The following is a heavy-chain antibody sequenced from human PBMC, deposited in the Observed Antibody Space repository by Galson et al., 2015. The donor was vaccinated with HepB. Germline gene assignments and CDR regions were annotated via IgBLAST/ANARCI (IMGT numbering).Heavy chain of an antibody. V-gene: IGHV3-66*04. Sequence: SLRLSCAASGFTVSNNYMSWFRQAPGKGLEWVSVIYSGFSTYYADSVKGRFTISRDSSKNTGYLEMNSLRAEDTAVYYCASQLVPNYYHGLDVWGQGTTVTVSS. CDR2: IYSGFST. D-gene: IGHD2-2*01. CDR1: GFTVSNNY. J-gene: IGHJ6*02. CDR3: ASQLVPNYYHGLDV.